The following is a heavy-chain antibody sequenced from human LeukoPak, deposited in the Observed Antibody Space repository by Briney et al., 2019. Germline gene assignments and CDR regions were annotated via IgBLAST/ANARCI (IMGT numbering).Heavy chain of an antibody. V-gene: IGHV4-34*01. CDR2: INHSGST. J-gene: IGHJ4*02. CDR3: ARRHVQYSSSSDPYYFDY. CDR1: GGSFSGYY. Sequence: SETLSLTCAVYGGSFSGYYWSWIRQPPGKGLEWIGEINHSGSTNYNPSLKSRVTISVDTSKNQFSLKLSSVTAADTAVYYCARRHVQYSSSSDPYYFDYWGQGTLVTVSS. D-gene: IGHD6-6*01.